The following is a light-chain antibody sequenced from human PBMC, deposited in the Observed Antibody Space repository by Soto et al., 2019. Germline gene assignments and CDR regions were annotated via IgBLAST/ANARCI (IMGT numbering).Light chain of an antibody. V-gene: IGKV1-9*01. Sequence: IQLTQSPSSLSASVGDRVTITCRASQGISSYLAWYQQKPGKAPKLLIYAASTLQSGVPSRFSGSGSGTDFTLTISSLQPEDFATYDCQQLNSYPWTFGQGTKVEIK. CDR1: QGISSY. CDR3: QQLNSYPWT. CDR2: AAS. J-gene: IGKJ1*01.